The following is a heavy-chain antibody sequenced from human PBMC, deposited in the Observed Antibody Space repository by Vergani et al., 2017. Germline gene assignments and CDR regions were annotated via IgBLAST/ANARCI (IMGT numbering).Heavy chain of an antibody. CDR1: GGSISRNDYY. CDR2: IYYSGST. CDR3: AISYGSGSHFDP. J-gene: IGHJ5*02. V-gene: IGHV4-39*01. Sequence: QPQLQESGPGLVKPSETLSLTCSVSGGSISRNDYYWGWIRQPPGKGLEWIASIYYSGSTYYNPSLKIRLIISVDTSKNQFSLKLSSVTAADTAVYYCAISYGSGSHFDPWGQGTLVTVSS. D-gene: IGHD3-10*01.